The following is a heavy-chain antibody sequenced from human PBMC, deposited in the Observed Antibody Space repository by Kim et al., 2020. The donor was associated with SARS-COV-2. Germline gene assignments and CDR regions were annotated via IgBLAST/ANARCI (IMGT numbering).Heavy chain of an antibody. J-gene: IGHJ4*02. CDR1: GFTFDDYA. CDR2: ISWNSGSI. CDR3: AKGREWEEH. D-gene: IGHD1-26*01. Sequence: GGSLRLSCAASGFTFDDYAMHWVRQAPGKGLEWVSGISWNSGSIGYADSVKGRFTISRDNAKNSLYLQMNSLRAEDTALYYCAKGREWEEHWGQGTPFT. V-gene: IGHV3-9*01.